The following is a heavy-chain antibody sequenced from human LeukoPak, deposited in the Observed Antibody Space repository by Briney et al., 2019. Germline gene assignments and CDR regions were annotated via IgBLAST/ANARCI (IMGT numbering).Heavy chain of an antibody. CDR3: ARDLTTDASRFYYYGMDV. D-gene: IGHD4-17*01. J-gene: IGHJ6*02. CDR1: GYTFTSYY. V-gene: IGHV1-46*01. CDR2: INPSGGST. Sequence: ASVKVSCKASGYTFTSYYMHWVRQAPGQGLEWMGIINPSGGSTSYAQKFQGRVTMTRDTSTSTVYMELSSPRSEDTAVYYCARDLTTDASRFYYYGMDVWGQGTTVTVSS.